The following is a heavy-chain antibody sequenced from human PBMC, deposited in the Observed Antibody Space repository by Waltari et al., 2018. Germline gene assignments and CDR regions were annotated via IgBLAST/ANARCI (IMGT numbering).Heavy chain of an antibody. Sequence: QLQLQESGPGLVKPSETLSLTCTVSGGSISSSSYYWGWIRQPPGKGLEWIGSIYYSGSTDYNPSLKSRVTISVDTSKNQFSLKLSSVTAADTAVYYCASGVELRFLEWLYFDYWGQGTLVTVSS. V-gene: IGHV4-39*07. J-gene: IGHJ4*02. CDR1: GGSISSSSYY. CDR3: ASGVELRFLEWLYFDY. CDR2: IYYSGST. D-gene: IGHD3-3*01.